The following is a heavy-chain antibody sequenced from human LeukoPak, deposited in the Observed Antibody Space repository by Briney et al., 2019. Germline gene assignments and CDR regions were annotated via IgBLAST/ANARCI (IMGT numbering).Heavy chain of an antibody. V-gene: IGHV3-66*02. Sequence: GRSLRLSCAASGFTVSSNYMSWVRQAPGKWLEWVSVIYSGGSTYYADSGKGRFTISRDNSKNTLYLQMNILRAEDTAVYYCARESRRIAVVLNWGQGTLVTVSS. J-gene: IGHJ4*02. CDR2: IYSGGST. CDR3: ARESRRIAVVLN. D-gene: IGHD6-19*01. CDR1: GFTVSSNY.